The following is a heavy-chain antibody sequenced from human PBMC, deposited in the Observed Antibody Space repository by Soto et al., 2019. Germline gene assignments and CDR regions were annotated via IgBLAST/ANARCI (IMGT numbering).Heavy chain of an antibody. CDR3: ARVQPYDSGANSGWFDP. CDR1: GGPISSGGYY. V-gene: IGHV4-31*03. J-gene: IGHJ5*02. CDR2: IFYSGAT. D-gene: IGHD4-17*01. Sequence: QVQLQESGPGLVTPSQALSLTCSVSGGPISSGGYYWSWIRQHPGKGLEWIGYIFYSGATYYNPSLKSRSFISVDTSKNQFSLRLSAVTAAETAVYYCARVQPYDSGANSGWFDPWGQGTLVTVSA.